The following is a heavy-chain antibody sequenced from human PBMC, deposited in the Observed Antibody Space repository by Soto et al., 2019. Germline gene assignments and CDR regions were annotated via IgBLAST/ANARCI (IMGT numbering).Heavy chain of an antibody. J-gene: IGHJ6*03. V-gene: IGHV1-18*01. Sequence: VKVSCKASGYTFTSYGISWVRQAPGQGLEWMGWISAYNGNTNYAQKLQGRVTITRDTSASTAYMELSSLRSEDTAVYYCARDGSHSYYYYMDVWGKGTTVTVSS. CDR3: ARDGSHSYYYYMDV. CDR1: GYTFTSYG. CDR2: ISAYNGNT.